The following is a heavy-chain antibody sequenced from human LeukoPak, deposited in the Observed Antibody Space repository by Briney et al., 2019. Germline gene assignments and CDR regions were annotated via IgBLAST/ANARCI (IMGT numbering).Heavy chain of an antibody. CDR2: MNPNSGNT. V-gene: IGHV1-8*01. Sequence: ASVKVSCKASGYTFTSYDINRVRQATGQGLEWMGWMNPNSGNTDYAQKFQARVTMTRNNSISTAYMELSSLRSEDTAVYYCARGPNSGLIFDYGGQGTLVTVSS. D-gene: IGHD5-12*01. CDR1: GYTFTSYD. J-gene: IGHJ4*02. CDR3: ARGPNSGLIFDY.